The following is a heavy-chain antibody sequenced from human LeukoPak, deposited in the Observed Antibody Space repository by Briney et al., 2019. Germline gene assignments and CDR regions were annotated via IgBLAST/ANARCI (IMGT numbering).Heavy chain of an antibody. CDR2: INPNSGDT. CDR1: GYTFTGYY. J-gene: IGHJ4*02. CDR3: AREEASMKFD. V-gene: IGHV1-2*02. Sequence: ASVKVSCKASGYTFTGYYMHWMRQAPGQGLEWMGWINPNSGDTNYAQKFQGRVTMTRDTSISTAYVELSRLRSDDTAVYYCAREEASMKFDWGQGTLVTVPS.